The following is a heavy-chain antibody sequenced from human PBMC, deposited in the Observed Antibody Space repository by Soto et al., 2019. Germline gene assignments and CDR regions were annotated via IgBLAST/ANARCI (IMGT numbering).Heavy chain of an antibody. CDR3: ARDKMVNTDNWFAL. CDR1: GYSFTSYG. J-gene: IGHJ5*02. V-gene: IGHV1-18*01. Sequence: QVHLVQSGAEVKKPGASVQVSCKASGYSFTSYGISWVRQAAGQGLEWMAWISGYNGKTRFAPKYQGRPTMTIDTSTSTAYMDLRRLRSEDAAMYYCARDKMVNTDNWFALWGQGTLVTVSS. CDR2: ISGYNGKT. D-gene: IGHD5-18*01.